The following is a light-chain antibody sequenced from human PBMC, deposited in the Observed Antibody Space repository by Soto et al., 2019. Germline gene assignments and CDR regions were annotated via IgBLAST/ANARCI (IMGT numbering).Light chain of an antibody. CDR1: SSNIGNNY. CDR3: SSYAGSSNV. CDR2: EVN. Sequence: QSVLTQPPSVSAAPGQKVTISCSGSSSNIGNNYVSWYQQHPGKAPKLMIYEVNKRPSGVPDRFSGSKSGNTASLTVSGLQAEDEADYYCSSYAGSSNVFGTGTKLTVL. J-gene: IGLJ1*01. V-gene: IGLV2-8*01.